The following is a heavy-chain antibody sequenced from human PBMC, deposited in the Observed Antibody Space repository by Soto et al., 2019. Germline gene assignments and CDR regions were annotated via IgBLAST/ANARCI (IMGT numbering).Heavy chain of an antibody. V-gene: IGHV3-21*01. CDR1: GFTFSSYS. D-gene: IGHD2-21*02. CDR3: ARGETAWPLAYGLDV. Sequence: GGSLRLSCAASGFTFSSYSMHWVRQAPGKGLEWVSSIGTRSDIYYADSVEGRFTISRDNAKNSLSLQMNSMTAEDTAVYYCARGETAWPLAYGLDVWGQGTTVTV. J-gene: IGHJ6*02. CDR2: IGTRSDI.